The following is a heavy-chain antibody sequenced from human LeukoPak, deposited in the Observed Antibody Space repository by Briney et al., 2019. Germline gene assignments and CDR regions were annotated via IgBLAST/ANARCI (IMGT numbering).Heavy chain of an antibody. Sequence: PSETLSLTCTVSGASITNYYWNWIRQPPGKGLEWIGFIYKTGSTNYNPSLRSRVSISLDTSKSQFSLKLNSVTAADTAVYYCAKRDMALYAFDIWGQGTMVTVSS. CDR2: IYKTGST. V-gene: IGHV4-59*01. CDR1: GASITNYY. D-gene: IGHD2-15*01. J-gene: IGHJ3*02. CDR3: AKRDMALYAFDI.